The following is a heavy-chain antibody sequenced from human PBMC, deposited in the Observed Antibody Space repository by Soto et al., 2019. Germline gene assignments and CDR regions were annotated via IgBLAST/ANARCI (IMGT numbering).Heavy chain of an antibody. V-gene: IGHV3-43*01. J-gene: IGHJ3*02. CDR2: ISWDGGST. Sequence: GGSLRLSCAAPGFTFDDYTMHWVRQAPGKGLEWVSLISWDGGSTYYADSVKGRFTISRDNSKNSLYLQMNSLRTEDTALYYCAKDLGQWLGNAFDIWGQGTMVTVSS. D-gene: IGHD6-19*01. CDR1: GFTFDDYT. CDR3: AKDLGQWLGNAFDI.